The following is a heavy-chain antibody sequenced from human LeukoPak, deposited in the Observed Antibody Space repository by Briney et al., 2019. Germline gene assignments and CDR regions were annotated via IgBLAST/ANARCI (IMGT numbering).Heavy chain of an antibody. CDR3: AREPRIAAARYGMDV. CDR1: GFTFSSYS. J-gene: IGHJ6*02. D-gene: IGHD6-13*01. CDR2: ISSSSSYI. Sequence: PGGSLRLSCAASGFTFSSYSMNWVRQAPGKGLEWVSSISSSSSYIYYADSVKGRFTISRDNAKNSLYLQMNSLRAEDTAVYYCAREPRIAAARYGMDVWGQGTTVTVSS. V-gene: IGHV3-21*01.